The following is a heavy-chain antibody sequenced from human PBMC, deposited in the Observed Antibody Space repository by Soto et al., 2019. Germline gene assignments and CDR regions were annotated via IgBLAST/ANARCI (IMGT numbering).Heavy chain of an antibody. Sequence: WETLRLSCAASAFSLSTYAMHWVRQAQGKALECISAISTNGESKYYPNSVKGRFTVSRDNSKNTLYLQMDSLGADDMAVYYCAREYRYCIVGSCKTWSGGFDIWGQGIMVTVAS. CDR3: AREYRYCIVGSCKTWSGGFDI. J-gene: IGHJ3*02. CDR1: AFSLSTYA. CDR2: ISTNGESK. V-gene: IGHV3-64*01. D-gene: IGHD2-15*01.